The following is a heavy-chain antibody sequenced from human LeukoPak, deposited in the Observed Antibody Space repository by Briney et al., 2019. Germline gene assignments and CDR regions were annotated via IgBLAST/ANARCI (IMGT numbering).Heavy chain of an antibody. D-gene: IGHD6-19*01. J-gene: IGHJ4*02. V-gene: IGHV1-46*01. CDR2: INPSGGST. CDR1: GYTFTSYY. Sequence: ASVKVSCKASGYTFTSYYTHWVRQAPGQGLEWMGIINPSGGSTSYAQKFQGRVTMTRDMSTSTVYMELSSLRSEDTAVYYCARDSSGWPTAGFFDYWGQGTLVTVSS. CDR3: ARDSSGWPTAGFFDY.